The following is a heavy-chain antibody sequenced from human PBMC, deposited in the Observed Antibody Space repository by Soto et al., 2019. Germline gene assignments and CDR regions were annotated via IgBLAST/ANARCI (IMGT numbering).Heavy chain of an antibody. V-gene: IGHV3-7*01. CDR1: GFTFSTFD. CDR3: ARVRSTGDNSGYRAIDY. Sequence: GGSLRLSCAASGFTFSTFDMTWVRQAPGKGLEWVASIKQDGSQMYYVDSLKGRFTISRDNTDNSLYLQMYSLRGEDTAVYYCARVRSTGDNSGYRAIDYWGQGTMVTVS. D-gene: IGHD5-12*01. J-gene: IGHJ4*02. CDR2: IKQDGSQM.